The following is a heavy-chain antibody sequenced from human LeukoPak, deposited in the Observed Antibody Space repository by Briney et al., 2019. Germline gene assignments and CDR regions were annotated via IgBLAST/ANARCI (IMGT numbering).Heavy chain of an antibody. D-gene: IGHD2-15*01. Sequence: ASVKVSCKASGYTFTSYGISWVRQAPGQGLEWMGWISAYNGNTNYAQKLQGRVTMTTDTSTSTAYKELRSLRSDDTAVYYCARDHCSGGSCYYYPPLYDYWGQGTLVTVSS. CDR2: ISAYNGNT. V-gene: IGHV1-18*01. J-gene: IGHJ4*02. CDR1: GYTFTSYG. CDR3: ARDHCSGGSCYYYPPLYDY.